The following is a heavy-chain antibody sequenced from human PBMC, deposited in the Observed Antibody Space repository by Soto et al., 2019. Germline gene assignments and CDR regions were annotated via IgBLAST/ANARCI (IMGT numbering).Heavy chain of an antibody. CDR3: ARDGYCSGGSCYSVPVFDY. CDR1: GFTFSNYG. V-gene: IGHV3-33*01. J-gene: IGHJ4*02. Sequence: QVQLVESGGGVVQPGRSLRLSCAASGFTFSNYGMHWVRQAPGKGLEWVAVIWYDGSNKYYADSVKGRFTISRDNSKNPLYLQMNSLRGEDTAVYYCARDGYCSGGSCYSVPVFDYWGQGTLVTVSS. D-gene: IGHD2-15*01. CDR2: IWYDGSNK.